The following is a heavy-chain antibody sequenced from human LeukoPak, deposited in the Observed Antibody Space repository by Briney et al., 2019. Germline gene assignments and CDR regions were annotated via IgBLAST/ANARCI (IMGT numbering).Heavy chain of an antibody. CDR2: ICFDGSNK. D-gene: IGHD6-19*01. V-gene: IGHV3-33*01. Sequence: GMSLRLSCAASGFTFSSYGMHWVRQAPGKGLEWVAVICFDGSNKYYADSVKGRFTISRDNSKNTLYLQMNSLRAEDTAVYYCARDKTIGRQWLVRGYFDYWGQGTLVTVSS. CDR3: ARDKTIGRQWLVRGYFDY. J-gene: IGHJ4*02. CDR1: GFTFSSYG.